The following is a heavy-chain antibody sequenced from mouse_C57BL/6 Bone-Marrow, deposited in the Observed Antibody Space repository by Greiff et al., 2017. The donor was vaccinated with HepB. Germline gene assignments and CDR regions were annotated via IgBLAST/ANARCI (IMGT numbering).Heavy chain of an antibody. CDR1: GFTFSSYG. V-gene: IGHV5-6*01. J-gene: IGHJ2*01. D-gene: IGHD2-1*01. Sequence: EVKVVDSGGDLVKPGGSLKLSCAASGFTFSSYGMSWVRQTPDKRLEWVATISSGGSYTYYPDSVKGRFTISRDNAKNTLYLQMSSLKSEDTAMYYCARQKGIYYGNGENYFDYWGQGTTLTVSS. CDR2: ISSGGSYT. CDR3: ARQKGIYYGNGENYFDY.